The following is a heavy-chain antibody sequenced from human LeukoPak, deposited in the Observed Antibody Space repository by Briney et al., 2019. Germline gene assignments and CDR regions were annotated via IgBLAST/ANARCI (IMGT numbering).Heavy chain of an antibody. J-gene: IGHJ4*02. Sequence: EASVKVSCKASGGTFSSYPISWVRQAPGQGLEWMGGIIPIFGTANYAQKFQGRVTITADESTSTAYMELSSLRSEDTAVYYCARGYGDYVFYFDYWGQGTLVTVSS. CDR1: GGTFSSYP. D-gene: IGHD4-17*01. V-gene: IGHV1-69*13. CDR2: IIPIFGTA. CDR3: ARGYGDYVFYFDY.